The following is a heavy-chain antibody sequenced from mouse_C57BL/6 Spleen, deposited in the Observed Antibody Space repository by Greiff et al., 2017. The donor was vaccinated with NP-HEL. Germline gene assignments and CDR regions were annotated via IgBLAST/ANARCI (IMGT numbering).Heavy chain of an antibody. CDR1: GYTFTSYT. CDR2: INPSSGYT. CDR3: ARSPHYYGSSYGWDVDV. D-gene: IGHD1-1*01. J-gene: IGHJ1*03. Sequence: QVQLQQSGAELARPGASVKMSCKASGYTFTSYTTHWVKQRPGQGLEWIGYINPSSGYTKYNQKFKDKATLTADKSSSTAYMQLSSLTSEDSAVYYCARSPHYYGSSYGWDVDVWGTGTTVTVSS. V-gene: IGHV1-4*01.